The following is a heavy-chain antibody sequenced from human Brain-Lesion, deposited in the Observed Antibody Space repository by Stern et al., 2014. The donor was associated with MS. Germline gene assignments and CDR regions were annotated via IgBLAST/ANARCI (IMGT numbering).Heavy chain of an antibody. CDR1: YDSISSYY. D-gene: IGHD3-22*01. J-gene: IGHJ4*02. CDR3: ARAFSDYHDSTPGY. V-gene: IGHV4-59*01. Sequence: QVQLVQSGPGLVKPSETLSLTCTVSYDSISSYYWTCLPQPPGKGLEWIGYINYRRNPNYNPALKRRVTISVDTSKNQFSLKLTSVTAADTAVYYCARAFSDYHDSTPGYWGQGTLVTVSS. CDR2: INYRRNP.